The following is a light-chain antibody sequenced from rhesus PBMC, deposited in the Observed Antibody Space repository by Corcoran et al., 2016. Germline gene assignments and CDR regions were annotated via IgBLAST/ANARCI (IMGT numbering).Light chain of an antibody. CDR2: DDS. Sequence: SYELTQPRSVSVSQGQTARITCGGDNIGSEAVHWYQQKPAQAPVLVIYDDSERPSGIPDRFSGSKSGNTATLTISGVEAGDEAYYYCQVWDSSSDHYIFGAGTRLTVL. CDR3: QVWDSSSDHYI. J-gene: IGLJ1*01. V-gene: IGLV3-44*01. CDR1: NIGSEA.